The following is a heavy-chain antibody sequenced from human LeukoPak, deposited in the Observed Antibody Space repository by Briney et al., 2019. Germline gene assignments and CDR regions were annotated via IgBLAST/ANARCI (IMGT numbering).Heavy chain of an antibody. CDR2: IWYDGSDK. V-gene: IGHV3-33*01. J-gene: IGHJ3*02. Sequence: GGSLRLSCAASGFTFSSYGMHWFRQAPGKGLEWVAVIWYDGSDKYYTDSVKGRFTISRDNSKNTLYLQMNSLRAEDTAIYYCARAGDAFDIWGQGTMVTVSS. CDR1: GFTFSSYG. CDR3: ARAGDAFDI.